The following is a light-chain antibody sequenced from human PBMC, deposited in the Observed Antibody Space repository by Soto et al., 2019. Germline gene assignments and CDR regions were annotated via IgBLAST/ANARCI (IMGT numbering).Light chain of an antibody. J-gene: IGKJ2*01. V-gene: IGKV4-1*01. CDR2: GAS. CDR1: QSVLYNSNNKNH. CDR3: QQYHSIPFT. Sequence: DFVMTQAPDSLAVSLGERATINCKSSQSVLYNSNNKNHLGWFQQKPGHPPKLLIYGASFRPSGVPDRFSGSQTGTDFTLDTKSPQGEAVAVYYCQQYHSIPFTFGQGTKLEI.